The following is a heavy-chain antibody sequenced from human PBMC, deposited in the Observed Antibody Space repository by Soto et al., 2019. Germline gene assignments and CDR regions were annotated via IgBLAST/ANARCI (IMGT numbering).Heavy chain of an antibody. CDR3: ARPRGYSYGFDY. J-gene: IGHJ4*02. D-gene: IGHD5-18*01. Sequence: ASVKVSCKASGYTLTGYYMHWVRQAPGQGLEWMGWINPNSGGTNYAQKLQARVTMTTDTSTSTAYMELRSLRSDDTAVYYCARPRGYSYGFDYWGQGTLVTVSS. V-gene: IGHV1-2*02. CDR1: GYTLTGYY. CDR2: INPNSGGT.